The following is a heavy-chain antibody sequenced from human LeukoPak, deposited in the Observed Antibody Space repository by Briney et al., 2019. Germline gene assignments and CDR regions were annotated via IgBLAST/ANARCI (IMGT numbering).Heavy chain of an antibody. CDR2: MNPNSGNT. J-gene: IGHJ3*02. V-gene: IGHV1-8*03. CDR3: ARPDIYCTNGVCYAFDI. Sequence: GASVKVSCKASGYTFTSYDINWVRQATGQGLEWMGWMNPNSGNTGYAQKFQGRVTITRNTSISTAYMELSGLRSEDTAVYYCARPDIYCTNGVCYAFDIWGQGTMVTVSS. CDR1: GYTFTSYD. D-gene: IGHD2-8*01.